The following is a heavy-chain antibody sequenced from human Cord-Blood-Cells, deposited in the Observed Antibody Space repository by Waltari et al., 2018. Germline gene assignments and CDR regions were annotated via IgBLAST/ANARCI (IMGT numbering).Heavy chain of an antibody. Sequence: QVQLQESGPGLVKPSETLSLTCTVSGYSISSGYSWGWTRQPPGKGLEWIGSIYHSGSTYYNPSLKSRVTISVDTSKNQFSLKLSSVTAADTAVYYCARGQQLVDWYFDLWGRGTLVTVSS. CDR3: ARGQQLVDWYFDL. V-gene: IGHV4-38-2*02. CDR2: IYHSGST. CDR1: GYSISSGYS. J-gene: IGHJ2*01. D-gene: IGHD6-13*01.